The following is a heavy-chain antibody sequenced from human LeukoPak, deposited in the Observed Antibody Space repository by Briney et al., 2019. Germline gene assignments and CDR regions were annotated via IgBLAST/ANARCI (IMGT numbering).Heavy chain of an antibody. J-gene: IGHJ4*02. CDR2: ISSSGTTI. CDR3: ARDQGNY. V-gene: IGHV3-48*03. Sequence: PGGSLRLSCTASGFTFSSFEMNWVRQAPGKGLEWLSYISSSGTTIYYADSVRGRLTISRDNAKNSLYLQMNSLRAEDTAVYYCARDQGNYWGRGTLVTVSS. CDR1: GFTFSSFE.